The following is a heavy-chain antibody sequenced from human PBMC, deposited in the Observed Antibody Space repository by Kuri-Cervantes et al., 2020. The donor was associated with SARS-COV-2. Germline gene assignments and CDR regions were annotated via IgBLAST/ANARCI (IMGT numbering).Heavy chain of an antibody. CDR2: INPSGGST. J-gene: IGHJ3*02. CDR3: ARGAPIVVVPAAKGDDAFDI. CDR1: GYTSTSYD. V-gene: IGHV1-46*01. Sequence: ASVKVSCKASGYTSTSYDINWVRQATGQGLEWMGIINPSGGSTSYAQKFQGRVTMTRDTSTSTVYMDLSSLRSEDTAVYYCARGAPIVVVPAAKGDDAFDIWGQGTMVTVSS. D-gene: IGHD2-2*01.